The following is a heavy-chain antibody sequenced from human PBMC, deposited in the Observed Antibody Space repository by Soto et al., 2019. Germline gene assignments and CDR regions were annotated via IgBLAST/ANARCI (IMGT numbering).Heavy chain of an antibody. CDR2: ISGSGGST. CDR1: GVPFSSYA. V-gene: IGHV3-23*01. D-gene: IGHD2-15*01. CDR3: TGWSDY. Sequence: GGSLRLSCAASGVPFSSYAMSWVRQAPGKGLEWVSDISGSGGSTYYADSVRGRFTISRDNSKNTLYLQMNSLRAEDTAVYYCTGWSDYWGQGTPVTSPQ. J-gene: IGHJ4*02.